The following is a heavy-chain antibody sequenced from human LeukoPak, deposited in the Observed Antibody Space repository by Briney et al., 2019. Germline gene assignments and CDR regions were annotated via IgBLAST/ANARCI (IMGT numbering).Heavy chain of an antibody. CDR1: GGSISSYY. J-gene: IGHJ4*02. D-gene: IGHD5-18*01. CDR2: IYYSGST. CDR3: ARQGYFYGYFTLDS. V-gene: IGHV4-59*08. Sequence: SETLSLTCTVSGGSISSYYWSWIRQPPGKGLEWIGYIYYSGSTNYNPSLKSRVTMSVDTSKNQFSLRLSSVTAADTAVYYCARQGYFYGYFTLDSWGQGTLVTVSS.